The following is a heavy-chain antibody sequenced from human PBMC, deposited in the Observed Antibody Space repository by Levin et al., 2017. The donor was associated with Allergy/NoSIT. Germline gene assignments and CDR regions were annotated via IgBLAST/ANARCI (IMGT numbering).Heavy chain of an antibody. CDR1: GYTFTGYY. CDR3: ARANYGSGTYPV. CDR2: ISTNSGGT. J-gene: IGHJ4*02. D-gene: IGHD3-10*01. Sequence: ASVKVSCKASGYTFTGYYMHWVRQAPGQGLECMGRISTNSGGTNYAQKFQGRVTMTRDTSISTVYMELSRLTSDDTAVYYCARANYGSGTYPVWGQGTLVTVSS. V-gene: IGHV1-2*02.